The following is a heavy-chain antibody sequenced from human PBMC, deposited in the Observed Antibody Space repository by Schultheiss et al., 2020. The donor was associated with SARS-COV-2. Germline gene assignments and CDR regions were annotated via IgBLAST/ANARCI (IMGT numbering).Heavy chain of an antibody. D-gene: IGHD2-21*02. CDR1: GFTFSSYA. CDR2: IWYDGSNK. CDR3: AKGWRLTSPFDY. Sequence: GESLKISCAASGFTFSSYAMHWVRQAPGKGLEWVAVIWYDGSNKYYADSVKGRFTISRDNAKNTLYLQMNSLRAGDTAVYYCAKGWRLTSPFDYWGQGTLVTVSS. V-gene: IGHV3-33*03. J-gene: IGHJ4*02.